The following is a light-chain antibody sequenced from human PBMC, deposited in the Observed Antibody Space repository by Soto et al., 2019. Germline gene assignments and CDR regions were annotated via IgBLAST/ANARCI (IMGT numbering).Light chain of an antibody. J-gene: IGKJ5*01. Sequence: DIQMTQSPSSVSASVGDRVTITCRASQSISSSLAWYQQKPGTVPKLPIYAASSLQSGVPSRFSGSGAGTEFTLSITSLQPEDFGTYYCQQGDSFPITFGQGTRLEIK. CDR1: QSISSS. V-gene: IGKV1-12*01. CDR3: QQGDSFPIT. CDR2: AAS.